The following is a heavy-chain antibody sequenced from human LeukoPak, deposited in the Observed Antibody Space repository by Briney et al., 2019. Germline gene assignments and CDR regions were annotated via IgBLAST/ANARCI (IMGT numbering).Heavy chain of an antibody. CDR2: IWYDGSNK. Sequence: GRSLRLSCAASGFTFSSYGMHWVRQAPGKGLEWVAVIWYDGSNKYYADSVKGRFTISRDNSKNTLYLQMNSLRAEDTAVYYCARDFLSTYYYGSGIGWFDPWGQGTLVTVSS. D-gene: IGHD3-10*01. CDR1: GFTFSSYG. J-gene: IGHJ5*02. V-gene: IGHV3-33*01. CDR3: ARDFLSTYYYGSGIGWFDP.